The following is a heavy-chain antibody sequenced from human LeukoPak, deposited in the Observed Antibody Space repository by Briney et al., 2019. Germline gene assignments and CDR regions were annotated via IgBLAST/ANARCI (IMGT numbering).Heavy chain of an antibody. CDR2: IYSRGST. J-gene: IGHJ6*03. CDR1: GGSISSYY. V-gene: IGHV4-4*07. D-gene: IGHD1-26*01. Sequence: SETLSLTCTVSGGSISSYYWSWIRQPAGKGLEWIGRIYSRGSTNYNPSLKSRVTMSVDTSKNQFSLKLSSVTAADTAVYYCARDPYNGRYGGYYYYYMDVWGRGTTVTISS. CDR3: ARDPYNGRYGGYYYYYMDV.